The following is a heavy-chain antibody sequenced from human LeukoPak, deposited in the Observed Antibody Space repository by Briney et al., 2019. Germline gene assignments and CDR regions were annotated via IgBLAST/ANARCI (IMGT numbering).Heavy chain of an antibody. CDR3: ARSDFCDSTFDY. CDR1: GFTFSSYA. J-gene: IGHJ4*02. D-gene: IGHD4-17*01. Sequence: GGSLRLSCAASGFTFSSYAMHWVRQAPGKGLVWVAVISYDGSNKYYADSVKGRLTISRDNSKNTLYLQMNSLRAEDTAVYYCARSDFCDSTFDYWGQGTLVTAAS. CDR2: ISYDGSNK. V-gene: IGHV3-30*04.